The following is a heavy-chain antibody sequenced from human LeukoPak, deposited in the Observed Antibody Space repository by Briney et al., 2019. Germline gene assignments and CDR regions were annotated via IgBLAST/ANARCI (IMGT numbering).Heavy chain of an antibody. CDR1: GFTFSSYS. D-gene: IGHD3-22*01. CDR3: ARVRRYYYDSSGYYDY. J-gene: IGHJ6*02. CDR2: ISSSSSYI. V-gene: IGHV3-21*01. Sequence: GGSLRLSCAASGFTFSSYSMNWVRQAPGKGLEWVSSISSSSSYIYYADSVKGRFTISRDNAKNSLYLQMNSLRAEDTAVYYCARVRRYYYDSSGYYDYWGQGTTVTVSS.